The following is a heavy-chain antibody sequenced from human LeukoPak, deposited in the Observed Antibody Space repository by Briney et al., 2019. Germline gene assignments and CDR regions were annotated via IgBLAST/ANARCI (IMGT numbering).Heavy chain of an antibody. CDR1: GGSISSYY. CDR3: ARVKSSGNFDY. V-gene: IGHV4-34*01. CDR2: INHSGST. D-gene: IGHD6-19*01. Sequence: PSETLSLTCTVSGGSISSYYWSWIRQPPGKGLEWIGEINHSGSTNYNPSLKSRVTISVDTSKNQFSLKLSSVTAADTAVYYCARVKSSGNFDYWGQGTLVTVSS. J-gene: IGHJ4*02.